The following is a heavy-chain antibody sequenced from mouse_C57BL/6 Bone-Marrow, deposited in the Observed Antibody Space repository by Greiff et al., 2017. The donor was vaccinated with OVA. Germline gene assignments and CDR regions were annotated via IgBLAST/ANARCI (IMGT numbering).Heavy chain of an antibody. CDR1: GYTFTSYG. J-gene: IGHJ3*01. Sequence: LEESGAELARPGASVKLSCKASGYTFTSYGISWVKQRTGQGLEWIGEIYPRSGNTYYNEKFKGKATLTADKSSSTAYMELRSLTSEDSAVYFCARCDYDGWFAYWGQGTLVTVSA. CDR2: IYPRSGNT. V-gene: IGHV1-81*01. D-gene: IGHD2-4*01. CDR3: ARCDYDGWFAY.